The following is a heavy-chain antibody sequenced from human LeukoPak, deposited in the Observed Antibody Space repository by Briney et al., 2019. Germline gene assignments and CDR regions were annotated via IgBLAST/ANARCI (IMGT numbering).Heavy chain of an antibody. J-gene: IGHJ4*02. D-gene: IGHD5-24*01. V-gene: IGHV5-51*01. CDR1: GYDFSTYW. CDR3: ARASRDGYNQNFDH. Sequence: GEPLKISCKGLGYDFSTYWNAWVRQRPGKGLEWMGITHPGGSETRYDPSFQGQVTISADRSTSTAYLQWSSLRASDTAMYYCARASRDGYNQNFDHWGQGTLVTVSS. CDR2: THPGGSET.